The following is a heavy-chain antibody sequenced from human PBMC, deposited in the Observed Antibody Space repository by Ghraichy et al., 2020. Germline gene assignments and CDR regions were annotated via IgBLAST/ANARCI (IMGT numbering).Heavy chain of an antibody. CDR3: ARSDIVVVVAAMEEAFDN. Sequence: SETLSLTCTVSGGSVSSGSYYWTWIRQPPGKGLEWIGHIYYSGSTYYNPSLRSRVTISVDTSKNQFSLKLTSLTAADTAVYYCARSDIVVVVAAMEEAFDNWGQGTMVTVSS. J-gene: IGHJ3*02. D-gene: IGHD2-15*01. CDR2: IYYSGST. CDR1: GGSVSSGSYY. V-gene: IGHV4-61*01.